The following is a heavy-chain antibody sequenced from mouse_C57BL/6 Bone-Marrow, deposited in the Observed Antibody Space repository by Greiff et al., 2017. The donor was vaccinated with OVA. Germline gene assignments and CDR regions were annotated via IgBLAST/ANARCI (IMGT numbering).Heavy chain of an antibody. CDR1: GYAFSSYW. J-gene: IGHJ4*01. CDR3: ASSLITTEAMDY. V-gene: IGHV1-80*01. D-gene: IGHD1-1*01. CDR2: IYPGDGDT. Sequence: QVQLQQSGAELVKPGASVKISCKASGYAFSSYWMNWVKQRPGKGLEWIGQIYPGDGDTNYNGKFKGKATLTADKSSSTAYMQLSSLTSEDSAVYFCASSLITTEAMDYWGQGTSVTVSS.